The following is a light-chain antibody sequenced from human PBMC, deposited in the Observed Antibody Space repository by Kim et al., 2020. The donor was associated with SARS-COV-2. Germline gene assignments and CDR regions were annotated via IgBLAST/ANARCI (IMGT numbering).Light chain of an antibody. CDR1: QSLLHSNGYNY. CDR3: MQALQTPYS. Sequence: EPASSSCRYSQSLLHSNGYNYLDWYLQKPGQSPQLLIYLGSNRASGVPDRFSGSGSGTDFTLKISRVEAEDVGVYYCMQALQTPYSFGQGTKLEI. CDR2: LGS. V-gene: IGKV2-28*01. J-gene: IGKJ2*03.